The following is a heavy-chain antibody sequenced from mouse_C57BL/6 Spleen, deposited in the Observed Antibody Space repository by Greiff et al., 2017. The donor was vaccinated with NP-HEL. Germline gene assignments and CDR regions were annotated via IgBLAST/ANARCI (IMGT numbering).Heavy chain of an antibody. D-gene: IGHD1-1*01. CDR1: GFTFTDYY. Sequence: EVMLVESGGGLVQPGGSLSLSCAASGFTFTDYYMSWVRQPPGKALEWLGFIRNKANGYTTEYSASVKGRFTISRDNSQSILYLQMNALRAEDSATYYCARSPHYGSSLYYFDYWGQGTTLTVSS. CDR3: ARSPHYGSSLYYFDY. CDR2: IRNKANGYTT. V-gene: IGHV7-3*01. J-gene: IGHJ2*01.